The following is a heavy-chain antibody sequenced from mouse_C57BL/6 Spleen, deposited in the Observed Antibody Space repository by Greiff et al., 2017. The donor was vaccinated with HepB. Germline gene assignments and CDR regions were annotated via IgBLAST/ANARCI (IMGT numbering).Heavy chain of an antibody. D-gene: IGHD4-1*01. Sequence: DVKLVESGPELVKPGASVKISCKASGYSFTGYYMNWVKQSPEKSLEWIGEINPSTGGTTYNQKFKAKATLTVDKSSSTAYMQLKSLTSEDSAVYYCARELGYAMDYWGQGTSVTVSS. CDR2: INPSTGGT. CDR3: ARELGYAMDY. V-gene: IGHV1-42*01. CDR1: GYSFTGYY. J-gene: IGHJ4*01.